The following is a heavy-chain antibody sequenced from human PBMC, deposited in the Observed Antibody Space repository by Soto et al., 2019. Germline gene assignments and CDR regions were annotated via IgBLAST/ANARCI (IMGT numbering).Heavy chain of an antibody. J-gene: IGHJ4*02. V-gene: IGHV1-18*01. CDR1: GYTFTSYG. Sequence: QVHLVQSGAEVKKPGASVKVSCKASGYTFTSYGITWVRQAPGQGLEWMGWISAHNGNTDYAQKLQGRVIVTRDTSTSTANMELRRRISDDAAVYYCGRGRYGDYWGQGALVTVSS. CDR3: GRGRYGDY. CDR2: ISAHNGNT. D-gene: IGHD1-1*01.